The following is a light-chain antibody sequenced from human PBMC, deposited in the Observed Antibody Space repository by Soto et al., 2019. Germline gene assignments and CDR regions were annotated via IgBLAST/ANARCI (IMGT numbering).Light chain of an antibody. CDR1: QSVCSN. V-gene: IGKV3-15*01. J-gene: IGKJ1*01. Sequence: EIVFTQSPATLSVSPGERATLSCRASQSVCSNLAWYQQKPGQAPRLLIYGASTRATGIPARFSGSGSGTEFTLTISSMQSEDFAVDYCQQYKNWWTFGQGTKVDIK. CDR2: GAS. CDR3: QQYKNWWT.